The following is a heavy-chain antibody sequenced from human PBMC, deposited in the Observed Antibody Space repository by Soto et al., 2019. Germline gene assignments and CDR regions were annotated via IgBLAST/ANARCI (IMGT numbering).Heavy chain of an antibody. V-gene: IGHV1-46*01. CDR1: GYTFTSYY. CDR3: AGTPVVGELSLYPCFDP. Sequence: GASVKVSCKASGYTFTSYYMHWVRQAPGQGLEWMGIINPSGGSTSYAQKFQGRVTMTRDTSTSTVYMELSSLRSEDTAVYYCAGTPVVGELSLYPCFDPWGQGTLVTVPS. CDR2: INPSGGST. D-gene: IGHD3-16*02. J-gene: IGHJ5*02.